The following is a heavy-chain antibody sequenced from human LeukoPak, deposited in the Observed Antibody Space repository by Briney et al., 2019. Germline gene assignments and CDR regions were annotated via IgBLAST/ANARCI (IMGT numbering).Heavy chain of an antibody. J-gene: IGHJ6*02. V-gene: IGHV5-10-1*01. D-gene: IGHD1-26*01. CDR1: GYTFTSYW. Sequence: SCTASGYTFTSYWISWVRQMPGKGLEWMGRIDPSDSYTKYSPSFQGHVTISGDESISTAYLQWSSLKASDTAMYYCARRFLGELPDMDVWGQGTTVTVSS. CDR3: ARRFLGELPDMDV. CDR2: IDPSDSYT.